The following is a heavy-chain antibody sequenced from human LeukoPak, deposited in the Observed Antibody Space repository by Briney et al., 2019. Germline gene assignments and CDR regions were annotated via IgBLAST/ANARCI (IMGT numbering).Heavy chain of an antibody. J-gene: IGHJ4*02. D-gene: IGHD2-8*01. CDR3: ARGSCTNGVCYFSY. V-gene: IGHV3-74*03. Sequence: PGGSLRLSCAASGFTFSDYWMHWVRQAPGKGLVWVSRINSDGRDTKYADSVKGRFTISRDNAKNTLYLQMNSLRAEDTAVYYCARGSCTNGVCYFSYWGQGTLVTVSS. CDR2: INSDGRDT. CDR1: GFTFSDYW.